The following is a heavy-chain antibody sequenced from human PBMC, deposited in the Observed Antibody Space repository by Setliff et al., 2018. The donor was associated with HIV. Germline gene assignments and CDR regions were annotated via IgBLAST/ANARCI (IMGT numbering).Heavy chain of an antibody. Sequence: PGGSLRLSCAASGFSFSTSAMHWVRQAPGKGLEWVAVTSYDGNIKYYADSVKGRFTISRDNAKNTLFLQMNSLRAEDTAVYYCARARDFQYMDVWGKGTAVTVSS. J-gene: IGHJ6*03. V-gene: IGHV3-30*04. CDR1: GFSFSTSA. CDR2: TSYDGNIK. CDR3: ARARDFQYMDV.